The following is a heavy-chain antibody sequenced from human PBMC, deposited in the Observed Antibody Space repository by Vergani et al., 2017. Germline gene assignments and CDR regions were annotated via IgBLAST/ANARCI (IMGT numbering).Heavy chain of an antibody. Sequence: QLQLQESGPGLVKPSETLSLTCTVSGGSFNIYSYYWGWLRPPPGKGLEWIASIYYSGSTYYNPSLKSRVTISVDTSKNQFSLRLTSVTAADTAVYYCARLPRGSGPDYWGQGTLVTVSS. CDR3: ARLPRGSGPDY. CDR1: GGSFNIYSYY. V-gene: IGHV4-39*01. J-gene: IGHJ4*02. CDR2: IYYSGST. D-gene: IGHD6-19*01.